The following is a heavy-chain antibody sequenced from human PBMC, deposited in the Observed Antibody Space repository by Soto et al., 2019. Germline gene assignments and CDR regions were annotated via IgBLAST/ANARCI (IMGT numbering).Heavy chain of an antibody. CDR1: GGSISSYY. D-gene: IGHD4-17*01. Sequence: QVQLQESGPGLVKPSETLSLTCTVSGGSISSYYWSWIRQPPGKGLEWIGYIYYSGSTNYNPSLKVRVVILIDTAKDQFALKLRSVTSADTEVYAGERTVRDGGTLAFWGQVPLVTLSS. V-gene: IGHV4-59*01. J-gene: IGHJ4*02. CDR3: ERTVRDGGTLAF. CDR2: IYYSGST.